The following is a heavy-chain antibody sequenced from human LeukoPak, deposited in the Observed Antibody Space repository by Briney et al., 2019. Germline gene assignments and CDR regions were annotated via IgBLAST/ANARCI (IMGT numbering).Heavy chain of an antibody. CDR3: TTDPSFQTYYYDSSGYSDAFDI. J-gene: IGHJ3*02. CDR1: GFTFSNAW. CDR2: IKSKTDGGTT. Sequence: GGSLRLSCAASGFTFSNAWMSWVRQAPGKGLEWVGRIKSKTDGGTTDYAAPVKGRFTISRDDSKNTLYLQMNSLKTEDTAVYYCTTDPSFQTYYYDSSGYSDAFDIWGQGTMVTVSS. V-gene: IGHV3-15*01. D-gene: IGHD3-22*01.